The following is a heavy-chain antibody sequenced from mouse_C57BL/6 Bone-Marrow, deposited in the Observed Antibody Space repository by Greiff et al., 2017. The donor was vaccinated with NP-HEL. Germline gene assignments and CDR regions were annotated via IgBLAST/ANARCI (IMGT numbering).Heavy chain of an antibody. CDR1: GYAFTNYL. J-gene: IGHJ3*01. CDR2: INPGRGGT. D-gene: IGHD2-2*01. Sequence: QVQLQQSGAELVRPGTSVKVSCKASGYAFTNYLIEWVKQRPGQGLEWIGVINPGRGGTNYNEKFKGKATLTADTSSSTAYMQLSNLTSEDSAVYFCAREGYAPILVFSYWGQGTLVTVSA. CDR3: AREGYAPILVFSY. V-gene: IGHV1-54*01.